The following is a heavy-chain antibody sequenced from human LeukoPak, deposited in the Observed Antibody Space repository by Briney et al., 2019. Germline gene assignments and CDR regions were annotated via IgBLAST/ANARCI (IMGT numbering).Heavy chain of an antibody. D-gene: IGHD6-13*01. J-gene: IGHJ5*02. CDR3: ARGGRVAAGNNWFDP. CDR1: GGSISSYY. CDR2: IYTSGST. V-gene: IGHV4-4*07. Sequence: SKTLSLTCTVSGGSISSYYWSWIRQPAGKGLEWIGRIYTSGSTNYNPSLKSRVTMSVDTSKNQFSLKLSSVTAADTAVYYCARGGRVAAGNNWFDPWGQGTLVTVSS.